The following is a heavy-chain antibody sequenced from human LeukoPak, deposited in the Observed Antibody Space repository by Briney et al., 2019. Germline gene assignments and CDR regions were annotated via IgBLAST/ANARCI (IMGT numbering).Heavy chain of an antibody. Sequence: KSSETLSLTCAVYGGSLTGYYWNWIRQPPGKGLEWIGEINHSGSTDCIPSLKSRVTISVDTSKNQFSLKLSSVTAADTAVYYCAKSRIYYDSSKGAFDVWGQGTTVTVSS. CDR3: AKSRIYYDSSKGAFDV. CDR1: GGSLTGYY. D-gene: IGHD3-22*01. V-gene: IGHV4-34*01. J-gene: IGHJ3*01. CDR2: INHSGST.